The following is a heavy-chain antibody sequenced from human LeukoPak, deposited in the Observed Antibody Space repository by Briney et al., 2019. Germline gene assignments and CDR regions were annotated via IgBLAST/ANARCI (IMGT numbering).Heavy chain of an antibody. J-gene: IGHJ4*02. CDR2: IYYSGST. Sequence: SETLSLTCTVSGGSISSYYWSWIRQPPGKGLEWIGYIYYSGSTNYNPSLKSRVTISVDTSKNQFSLKLSSVTAADTAVYSCARHYYDSSAYSTFDYWGQGTLVTVSS. V-gene: IGHV4-59*08. D-gene: IGHD3-22*01. CDR1: GGSISSYY. CDR3: ARHYYDSSAYSTFDY.